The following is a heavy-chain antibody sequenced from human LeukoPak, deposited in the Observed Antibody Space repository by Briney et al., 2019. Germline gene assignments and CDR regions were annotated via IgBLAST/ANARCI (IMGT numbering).Heavy chain of an antibody. CDR1: GFTLSSYA. Sequence: GGSLRLSCVGSGFTLSSYAMSWVRQAPGKGLEWVSAISGSGTRTYYADSVKGRFTISRDNSKNTLYLQMNSLRAEDTAVYYCARDSIIQRGNWLDPWGQGTPVTVSS. CDR3: ARDSIIQRGNWLDP. CDR2: ISGSGTRT. D-gene: IGHD3-10*01. V-gene: IGHV3-23*01. J-gene: IGHJ5*02.